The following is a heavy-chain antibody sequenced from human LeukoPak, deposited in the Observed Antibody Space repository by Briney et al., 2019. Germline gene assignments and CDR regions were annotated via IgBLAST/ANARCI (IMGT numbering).Heavy chain of an antibody. J-gene: IGHJ4*02. D-gene: IGHD3-22*01. Sequence: SETLSLTCAVYGGSISSHYWSWIRQPPGKGLEWIGYIYYSGSTNYNPSLKSRVTISVDTSKNQFSLKLSSVTAADTAVYYCARERRYYDSSGYYYHYFDYWGQGTLVTVSS. CDR1: GGSISSHY. V-gene: IGHV4-59*11. CDR3: ARERRYYDSSGYYYHYFDY. CDR2: IYYSGST.